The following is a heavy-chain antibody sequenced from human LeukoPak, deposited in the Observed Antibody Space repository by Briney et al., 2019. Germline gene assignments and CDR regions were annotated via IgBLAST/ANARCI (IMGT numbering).Heavy chain of an antibody. CDR3: ARDSDYSNYIHWFDP. CDR1: GGSISSGSYY. D-gene: IGHD4-11*01. Sequence: PSETLSLTCTVSGGSISSGSYYWSWIRQPAGKGLEWLGRIYTSGSTNYNPSLKSRVTISVDTSKNQFSLKLSPVTAADTAVYYCARDSDYSNYIHWFDPWGQGTLVTVSS. CDR2: IYTSGST. J-gene: IGHJ5*02. V-gene: IGHV4-61*02.